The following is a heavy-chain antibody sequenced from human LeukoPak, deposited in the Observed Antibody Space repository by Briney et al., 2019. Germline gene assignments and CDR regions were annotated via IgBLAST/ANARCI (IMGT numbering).Heavy chain of an antibody. CDR3: AKGNLWFGELLSI. CDR1: GFTFSNYG. J-gene: IGHJ4*02. V-gene: IGHV3-30*18. Sequence: GRSLRLSCAASGFTFSNYGMHWVRQAPGKGLEWVAVISYDGSNKYYADSVKGRFTISRDNSKNTLYLQMNSLRAEDTAVYYCAKGNLWFGELLSIGGQGTLVTVSS. CDR2: ISYDGSNK. D-gene: IGHD3-10*01.